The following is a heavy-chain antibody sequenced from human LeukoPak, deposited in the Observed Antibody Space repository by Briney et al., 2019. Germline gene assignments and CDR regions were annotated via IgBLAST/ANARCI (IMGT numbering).Heavy chain of an antibody. Sequence: TSETLSLTCAVYGGSFSGYYWSWIRQPPGKGLEWIGEINHSGSTNYNPSLKSRVTISVDTSKNQFSLKLSSVTAADTAVYYCARARIAVAGTRAFDIWGQGTMVTVSS. CDR1: GGSFSGYY. CDR3: ARARIAVAGTRAFDI. V-gene: IGHV4-34*01. CDR2: INHSGST. D-gene: IGHD6-19*01. J-gene: IGHJ3*02.